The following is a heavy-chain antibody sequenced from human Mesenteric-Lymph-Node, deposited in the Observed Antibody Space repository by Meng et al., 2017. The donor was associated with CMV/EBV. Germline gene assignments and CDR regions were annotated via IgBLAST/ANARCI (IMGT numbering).Heavy chain of an antibody. V-gene: IGHV4-39*01. D-gene: IGHD3-22*01. CDR3: ARRGNYESDYSEY. CDR2: VNHSGTT. J-gene: IGHJ4*02. Sequence: QFQLQEPGPGLGQPSATLSLSFIVFGDAISNSTYYWTWIRQPPGKGLEWIGSVNHSGTTYYNPSLKGRLTISVDTSANLFSLRLTTVTAADTATYYCARRGNYESDYSEYWGQGTLVTVSS. CDR1: GDAISNSTYY.